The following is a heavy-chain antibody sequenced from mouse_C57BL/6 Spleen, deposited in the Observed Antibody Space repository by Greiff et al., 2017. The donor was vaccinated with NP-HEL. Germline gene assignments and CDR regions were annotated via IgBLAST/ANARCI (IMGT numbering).Heavy chain of an antibody. V-gene: IGHV1-59*01. CDR2: IDPSDSYT. CDR1: GYTFTSYW. CDR3: AREETAQAMDY. J-gene: IGHJ4*01. D-gene: IGHD3-2*02. Sequence: QVQLQQPGAELVRPGTSVKLSCKASGYTFTSYWMHWVKQRPGQGLEWIGVIDPSDSYTNYNQKFQGKATLTVDTSSSTAYMQLSSLTSEDSSVYYCAREETAQAMDYWGQGTSVTVSS.